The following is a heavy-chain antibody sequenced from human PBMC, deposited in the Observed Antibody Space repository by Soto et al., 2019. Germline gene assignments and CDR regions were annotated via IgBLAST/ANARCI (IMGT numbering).Heavy chain of an antibody. V-gene: IGHV3-23*01. Sequence: RLSCAASGFTFSSYAISWVRQAPGKGLEWVSVISGSGDSTYYADSVKGRFTISRDNSKNTLYLQMNSLRAEDTAVYYCASRSSGWYFDYWGQGTLVTVSS. CDR1: GFTFSSYA. D-gene: IGHD6-19*01. CDR2: ISGSGDST. CDR3: ASRSSGWYFDY. J-gene: IGHJ4*02.